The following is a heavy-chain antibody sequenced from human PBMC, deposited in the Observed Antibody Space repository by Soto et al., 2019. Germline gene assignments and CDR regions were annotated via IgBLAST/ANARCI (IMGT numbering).Heavy chain of an antibody. CDR1: VFTVISNY. J-gene: IGHJ6*02. Sequence: GWSLRLSCASSVFTVISNYMSWARQPPGKGLEWVSVIYSGGSTYYADSVKGRFTISRDNSKNTLYLQMNSLRAEDTAVYYCARDGSPASYYYYGMDVWGQGTTVTVSS. CDR3: ARDGSPASYYYYGMDV. V-gene: IGHV3-53*01. CDR2: IYSGGST.